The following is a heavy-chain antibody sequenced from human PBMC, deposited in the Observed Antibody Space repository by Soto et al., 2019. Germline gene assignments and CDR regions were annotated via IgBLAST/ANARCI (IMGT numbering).Heavy chain of an antibody. D-gene: IGHD5-18*01. J-gene: IGHJ6*03. CDR1: GGSFSGYY. Sequence: SETLSLPCAVYGGSFSGYYWSWIRQPPGKGLEWIGEINHSGSTNYNPSLKSRVTISVDTSKNQFSLKLSSVTAADTAVYYCARGRSPRRGYSYGPGYYYYYMDVWGKGTTVTVSS. CDR3: ARGRSPRRGYSYGPGYYYYYMDV. V-gene: IGHV4-34*01. CDR2: INHSGST.